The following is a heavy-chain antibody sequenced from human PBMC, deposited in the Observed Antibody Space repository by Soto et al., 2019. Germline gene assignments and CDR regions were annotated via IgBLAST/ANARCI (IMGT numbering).Heavy chain of an antibody. D-gene: IGHD3-3*01. J-gene: IGHJ4*02. CDR2: ISGSGGST. CDR1: GFTFSSYA. V-gene: IGHV3-23*01. Sequence: GGSLRLSCAASGFTFSSYAMSWVRQAPGKGLEWVSAISGSGGSTYYADSMKGRFTISRDNSKNTLYLQMNSLRAEDTAVYYCAKDLSPEWLLYSSVGETFDYWGQGTLVTVSS. CDR3: AKDLSPEWLLYSSVGETFDY.